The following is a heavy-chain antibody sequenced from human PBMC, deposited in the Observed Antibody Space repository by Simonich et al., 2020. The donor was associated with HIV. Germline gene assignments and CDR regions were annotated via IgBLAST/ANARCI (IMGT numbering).Heavy chain of an antibody. V-gene: IGHV4-34*02. CDR2: INHSGST. CDR3: ARGRYSSSSHDVFDS. CDR1: GGSFSGYY. D-gene: IGHD6-13*01. J-gene: IGHJ3*02. Sequence: QVQLQQWGAGLLKPSETLSLTCAVYGGSFSGYYWSWIRQPPGTGLEWIGEINHSGSTNYTPSLKSRVTISVDTSKNQFSLKLSSVTAADTAVYYCARGRYSSSSHDVFDSWGQGTMVTVSS.